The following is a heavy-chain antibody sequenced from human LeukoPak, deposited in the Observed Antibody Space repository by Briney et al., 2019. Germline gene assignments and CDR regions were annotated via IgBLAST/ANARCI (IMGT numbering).Heavy chain of an antibody. V-gene: IGHV3-7*01. CDR2: IKQEGSEK. D-gene: IGHD2-2*01. Sequence: GGSLRLSCAASGFTCSNHWRSWVRQGPGKGLEGVVNIKQEGSEKYYVESVKGRFTISRDNAKKSLYLQMNSLRAEDTAVYYCARVQARYCSISSCCFDYWGQGTLVTVSS. CDR3: ARVQARYCSISSCCFDY. J-gene: IGHJ4*02. CDR1: GFTCSNHW.